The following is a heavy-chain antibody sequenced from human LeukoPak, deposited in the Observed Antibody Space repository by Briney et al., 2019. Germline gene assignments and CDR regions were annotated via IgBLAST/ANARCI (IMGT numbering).Heavy chain of an antibody. CDR1: GYTFTSYG. Sequence: ASVKVSCKASGYTFTSYGISWVRQAPGQGLECMGWISAYNGNTNYAQKLQGRVTMTTDTSTSTAYMELRSLRSDDTAVYYCARDRAYYYGSGSYDYWGQGTLVTVSS. J-gene: IGHJ4*02. D-gene: IGHD3-10*01. CDR2: ISAYNGNT. CDR3: ARDRAYYYGSGSYDY. V-gene: IGHV1-18*01.